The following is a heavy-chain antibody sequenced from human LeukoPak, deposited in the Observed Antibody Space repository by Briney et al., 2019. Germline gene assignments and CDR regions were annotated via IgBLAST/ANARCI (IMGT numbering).Heavy chain of an antibody. CDR2: ISSSSSTI. CDR3: ARDSPRSRYSSSPGVDY. V-gene: IGHV3-48*01. D-gene: IGHD6-6*01. Sequence: GGSLRLSCAASGFTFSSYSMNWVRQAPGKGLEWVSYISSSSSTIYYADSVKGRFTISRDNAKNSLYLQMNSLRAEDTAVYYCARDSPRSRYSSSPGVDYWGLGTLVTVSS. CDR1: GFTFSSYS. J-gene: IGHJ4*02.